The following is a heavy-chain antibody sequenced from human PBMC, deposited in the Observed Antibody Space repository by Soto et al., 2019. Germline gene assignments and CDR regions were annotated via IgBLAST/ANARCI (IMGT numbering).Heavy chain of an antibody. CDR2: EYSGTS. Sequence: QVQLQESGPGLVKPSETLSLTCTVSGASISRDHWNWIRQPPGKGLEWIGEYSGTSNYNPSLRSRFAVSVDTSNTRVALKLSSVTAADTAVYYCATYAAGGGGRGYWGQGTLVTVSS. CDR1: GASISRDH. CDR3: ATYAAGGGGRGY. D-gene: IGHD3-16*01. J-gene: IGHJ4*02. V-gene: IGHV4-59*08.